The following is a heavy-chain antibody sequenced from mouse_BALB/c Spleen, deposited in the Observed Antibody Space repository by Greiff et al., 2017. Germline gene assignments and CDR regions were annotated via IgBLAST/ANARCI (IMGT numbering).Heavy chain of an antibody. V-gene: IGHV1-5*01. CDR3: TRVRRNYAMDY. CDR2: IYPGTSAT. CDR1: GYTFPSYW. J-gene: IGHJ4*01. Sequence: VKLMASGTVLARPGASVQMSCTASGYTFPSYWMHWVKLTPGPGLEWIGAIYPGTSATSYNQKFKGKANLTAVTSTSTAYMELSSLTNEDSAVYYCTRVRRNYAMDYWGQGTSGTGS.